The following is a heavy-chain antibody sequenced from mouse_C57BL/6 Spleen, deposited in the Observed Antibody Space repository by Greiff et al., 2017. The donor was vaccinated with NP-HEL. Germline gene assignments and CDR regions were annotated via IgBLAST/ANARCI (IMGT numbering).Heavy chain of an antibody. CDR1: GYSITSGYY. J-gene: IGHJ2*01. V-gene: IGHV3-6*01. CDR2: ISYDGSH. D-gene: IGHD3-3*01. CDR3: ARGWDFDY. Sequence: EVQLVESGPGLVKPSQSLSLTCSVTGYSITSGYYWNWIRQFPGNKLEWMGYISYDGSHNYNPSLKNRISITRDTSKNQFFLKLNSVTTEDTATYYCARGWDFDYWGQGTTLTVSS.